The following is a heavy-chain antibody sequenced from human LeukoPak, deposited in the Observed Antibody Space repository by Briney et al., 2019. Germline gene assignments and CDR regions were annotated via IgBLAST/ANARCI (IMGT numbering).Heavy chain of an antibody. CDR3: AREGGSSSWHNWFDP. V-gene: IGHV3-23*01. D-gene: IGHD6-13*01. J-gene: IGHJ5*02. CDR2: ISGSGGST. Sequence: GGSLRLSCAASGFTFSSYAMSWVRQAPGKGLEWVSAISGSGGSTYYADSVKGRFAISRDSSKDTLYLQMSSLRAEDTAVYYCAREGGSSSWHNWFDPWGQGTLVTVSS. CDR1: GFTFSSYA.